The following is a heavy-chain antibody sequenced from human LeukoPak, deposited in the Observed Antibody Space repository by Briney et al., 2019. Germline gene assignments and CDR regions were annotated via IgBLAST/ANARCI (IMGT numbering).Heavy chain of an antibody. CDR3: ARQHIVVVTATRVAGAFDI. CDR2: IYYRGRGTI. V-gene: IGHV4-59*08. CDR1: GDSIHNDY. Sequence: SETLSLTCTVSGDSIHNDYWGWIRQSPGKGLEWIAYIYYRGRGTIGYNPSLESRVTISVDTSKNQFSLKLSSVTAADTAVYYCARQHIVVVTATRVAGAFDIWGQGTMVTVSS. J-gene: IGHJ3*02. D-gene: IGHD2-21*02.